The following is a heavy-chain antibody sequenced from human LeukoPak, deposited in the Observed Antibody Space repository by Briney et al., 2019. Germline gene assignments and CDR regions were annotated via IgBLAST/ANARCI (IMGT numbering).Heavy chain of an antibody. V-gene: IGHV1-2*02. CDR2: INPNSGGT. J-gene: IGHJ5*02. Sequence: ASVKVSCKASGYTFTGYYMHWVRQAPGQGLEWMGWINPNSGGTNYAQKFQGRVTMTRDTTISTAYMEMSRLRSDDTVVYYCARDSSGYVSWFDPWGQGTLVTVSS. CDR1: GYTFTGYY. CDR3: ARDSSGYVSWFDP. D-gene: IGHD3-22*01.